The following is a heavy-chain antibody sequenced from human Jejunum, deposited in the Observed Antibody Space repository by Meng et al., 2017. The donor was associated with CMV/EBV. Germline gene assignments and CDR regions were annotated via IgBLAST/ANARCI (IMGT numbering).Heavy chain of an antibody. Sequence: QITVKESGPTLVKPTQTLTLTGTFSGFSLSTSEVGVGWIRQPPGKALEWLAVIYWDDDKRYSPSLKSRLTITKDTSKNQVVLTLTNMDPVDTATYYCALFTRSWFDPWGQGTLVTVSS. CDR2: IYWDDDK. CDR3: ALFTRSWFDP. CDR1: GFSLSTSEVG. J-gene: IGHJ5*02. V-gene: IGHV2-5*02. D-gene: IGHD2-2*01.